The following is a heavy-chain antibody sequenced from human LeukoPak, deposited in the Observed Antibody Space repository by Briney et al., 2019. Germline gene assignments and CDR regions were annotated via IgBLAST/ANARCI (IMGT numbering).Heavy chain of an antibody. Sequence: SVKVSCKASGGTFSSYAISWVRQAPGQGLEWMGGIIPIFGTANYAQKFQGRVTITTDESTSTAYMEQSSLRSEDTAVYYCAKIEQQLVPGLGWFDPWGQGTLVTVSS. CDR1: GGTFSSYA. D-gene: IGHD6-13*01. J-gene: IGHJ5*02. CDR3: AKIEQQLVPGLGWFDP. CDR2: IIPIFGTA. V-gene: IGHV1-69*05.